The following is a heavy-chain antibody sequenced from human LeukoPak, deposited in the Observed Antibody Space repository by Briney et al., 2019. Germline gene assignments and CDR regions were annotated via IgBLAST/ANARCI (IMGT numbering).Heavy chain of an antibody. Sequence: GRSLRLSCAASGFTFSNYGMHWVRQAPGKGLEWVAVMWYDGTNKYYADSVKGRFTISRDNSKNTLYLQLNSLRAEDTAVYYCAREVYDFWSGYYPHAFDIWGQGTMVTVSS. CDR3: AREVYDFWSGYYPHAFDI. CDR1: GFTFSNYG. J-gene: IGHJ3*02. CDR2: MWYDGTNK. V-gene: IGHV3-33*01. D-gene: IGHD3-3*01.